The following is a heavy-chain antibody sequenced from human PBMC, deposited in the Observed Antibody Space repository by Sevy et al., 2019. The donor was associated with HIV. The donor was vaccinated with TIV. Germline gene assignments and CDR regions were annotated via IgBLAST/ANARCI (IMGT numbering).Heavy chain of an antibody. V-gene: IGHV3-7*01. D-gene: IGHD2-15*01. Sequence: GGSLRLSCAASGFTFSSYWMSWVRQAPGKGLEWVANIKQDGSEKYYVDSGKGRFTISRDNAKNSLYLQMNSLRAEDTAVYYGAGDRLVGYSGPADAFDIWGQGTMVTVSS. CDR1: GFTFSSYW. J-gene: IGHJ3*02. CDR2: IKQDGSEK. CDR3: AGDRLVGYSGPADAFDI.